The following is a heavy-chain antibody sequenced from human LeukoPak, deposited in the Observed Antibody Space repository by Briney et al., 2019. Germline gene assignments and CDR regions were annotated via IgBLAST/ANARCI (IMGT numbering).Heavy chain of an antibody. CDR1: GFTFSSYA. CDR3: AREYCTSTNCYAAFDI. Sequence: GGSLRLSCAASGFTFSSYAMSWVRQAPGKGLEWVSAISGSGGSTYYADSVKGRFTISRDNSKNTLYLQMNSLRAEDTAVYYCAREYCTSTNCYAAFDIWGQGTMVTVSS. V-gene: IGHV3-23*01. D-gene: IGHD2-2*01. CDR2: ISGSGGST. J-gene: IGHJ3*02.